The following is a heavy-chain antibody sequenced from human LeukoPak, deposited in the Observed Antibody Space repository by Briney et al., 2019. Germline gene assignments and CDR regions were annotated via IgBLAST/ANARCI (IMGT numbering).Heavy chain of an antibody. CDR2: IYTSGST. CDR3: ARARLMGVTMVRGNAFDI. D-gene: IGHD3-10*01. CDR1: GGSISSYY. Sequence: SETLSLTCTVSGGSISSYYWSWIRQPAGKGLEWIGRIYTSGSTNYNPSLKSRVTMSVDTSKNQFSLKLSSVTAADTAVHYCARARLMGVTMVRGNAFDIWGQGTMVTVSS. J-gene: IGHJ3*02. V-gene: IGHV4-4*07.